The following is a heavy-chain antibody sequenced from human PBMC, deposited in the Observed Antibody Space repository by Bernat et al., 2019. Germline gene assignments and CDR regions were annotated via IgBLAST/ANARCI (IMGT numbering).Heavy chain of an antibody. CDR2: IYYSGTT. V-gene: IGHV4-39*01. CDR1: GDSISSSNYY. CDR3: ARRIAGTARQNAFDI. D-gene: IGHD1-20*01. J-gene: IGHJ3*02. Sequence: QLQLQESGPGPVKPSETLSLTCTVSGDSISSSNYYWGWIRQPPGKGLEWIGTIYYSGTTYYNPSLKSRVTISVDTSKNQFSLKLSSVTAADTAVYYCARRIAGTARQNAFDIWGQGTMVTVSS.